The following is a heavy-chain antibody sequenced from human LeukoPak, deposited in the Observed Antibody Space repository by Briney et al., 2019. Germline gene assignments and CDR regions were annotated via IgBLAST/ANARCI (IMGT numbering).Heavy chain of an antibody. D-gene: IGHD3-22*01. CDR1: GGTFSSYA. J-gene: IGHJ3*02. V-gene: IGHV1-69*04. Sequence: SVKVSCKASGGTFSSYAISWVRQAPGQGLEWMGRIISILGIANYAQKFQGRVTITADKSTSTAYMELSSLRSEDTAVYYCARERNYYYDSSGYNAFDIWGQGTMVTVSS. CDR3: ARERNYYYDSSGYNAFDI. CDR2: IISILGIA.